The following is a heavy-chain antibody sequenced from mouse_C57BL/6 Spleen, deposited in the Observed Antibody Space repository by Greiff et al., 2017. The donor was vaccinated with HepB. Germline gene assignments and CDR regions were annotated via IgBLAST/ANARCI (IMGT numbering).Heavy chain of an antibody. D-gene: IGHD4-1*01. J-gene: IGHJ2*01. CDR1: GYTFTSYW. Sequence: QVQLKQPGAELVKPGASVKLSCKASGYTFTSYWMHWVKQRPGQGLEWIGMIHPNSGSTNYNEKFKSKATLTVDKSSSTAYMQLSSLTSEDSAVYYCARCWDDYFDYWGQGTTLTVSS. V-gene: IGHV1-64*01. CDR3: ARCWDDYFDY. CDR2: IHPNSGST.